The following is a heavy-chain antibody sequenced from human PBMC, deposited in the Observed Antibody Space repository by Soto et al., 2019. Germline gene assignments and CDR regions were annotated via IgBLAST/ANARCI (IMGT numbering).Heavy chain of an antibody. V-gene: IGHV4-30-2*01. CDR1: GGSFSGYS. CDR2: IYHSGST. D-gene: IGHD2-2*01. J-gene: IGHJ4*02. Sequence: PSETLSLTCAVYGGSFSGYSWIWIRQPPGKGLEWIGYIYHSGSTYYNPSLKSRVTISVDGSKNQFSLKVNSVTAADTAVYYCARGRSVPAVNFEFWGLGTLVTVSS. CDR3: ARGRSVPAVNFEF.